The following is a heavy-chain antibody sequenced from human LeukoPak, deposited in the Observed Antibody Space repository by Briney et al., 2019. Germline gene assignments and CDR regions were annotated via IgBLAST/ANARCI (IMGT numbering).Heavy chain of an antibody. V-gene: IGHV3-30*02. CDR2: IRYDGSNK. CDR1: GFTFSSYG. CDR3: AKDTYYDFWSGYPDY. J-gene: IGHJ4*02. D-gene: IGHD3-3*01. Sequence: GGSLRLSCAASGFTFSSYGMHWVRQAPGKGLEWVAFIRYDGSNKYYADSVKGRFTISRDNSKNTLYLQMNSLRAEDTAVYYCAKDTYYDFWSGYPDYWGQGTLVTVSS.